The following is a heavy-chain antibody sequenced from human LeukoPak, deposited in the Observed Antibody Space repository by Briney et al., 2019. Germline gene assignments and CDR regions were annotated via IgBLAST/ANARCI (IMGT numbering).Heavy chain of an antibody. CDR3: ARASLFDY. V-gene: IGHV3-30*03. CDR2: ISYDGSNK. J-gene: IGHJ4*02. Sequence: RSGGSLRLSCVVSGFTFSTYGMHWVRQAPGKGLEWVALISYDGSNKYYADSVKGRFTISRDNAKNSLYLQMNSLRDEDTAVYYCARASLFDYWGQGTLVTVSS. CDR1: GFTFSTYG.